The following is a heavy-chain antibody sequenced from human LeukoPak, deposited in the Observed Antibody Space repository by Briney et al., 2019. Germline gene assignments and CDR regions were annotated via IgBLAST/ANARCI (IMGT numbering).Heavy chain of an antibody. J-gene: IGHJ5*02. CDR2: IFYSGYT. V-gene: IGHV4-39*01. CDR3: ARHTYRFWFDP. CDR1: GGSISSSSYY. Sequence: SSETLSLTCTVSGGSISSSSYYWGWIRQPPGKGLEWLGSIFYSGYTYYNPSLKSRVTISVDTSQSQFSLKLSSVTAADTAVYYCARHTYRFWFDPWGQGTLVTVSS. D-gene: IGHD2-2*02.